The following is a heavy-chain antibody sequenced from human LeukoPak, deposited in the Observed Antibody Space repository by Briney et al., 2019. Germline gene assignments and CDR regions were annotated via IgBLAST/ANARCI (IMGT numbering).Heavy chain of an antibody. CDR3: ARGEGNTMVRGVIDTFDI. D-gene: IGHD3-10*01. Sequence: GGSLRLSCAASGFTVSSNYMSWVRQAPGKGLEWVSSISSSSSYIYYADSVKGRFTISRDNAKNSLYLQMNSLRAEDTAVYYCARGEGNTMVRGVIDTFDIWGQGTMVTVSS. CDR1: GFTVSSNY. CDR2: ISSSSSYI. V-gene: IGHV3-21*01. J-gene: IGHJ3*02.